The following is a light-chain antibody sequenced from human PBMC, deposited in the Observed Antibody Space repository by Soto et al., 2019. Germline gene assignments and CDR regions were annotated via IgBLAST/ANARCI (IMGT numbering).Light chain of an antibody. J-gene: IGKJ5*01. CDR1: QSISSY. CDR2: AAY. V-gene: IGKV1-39*01. CDR3: KQSYSTLIT. Sequence: DIQMTQSPSSLSASVGARVTITCRASQSISSYLNWYQQKPGKAHKLLIYAAYSLQSGVQSRFSGSGSGTDFTLTISSLQPEDFATYYCKQSYSTLITFGQGTRLEIK.